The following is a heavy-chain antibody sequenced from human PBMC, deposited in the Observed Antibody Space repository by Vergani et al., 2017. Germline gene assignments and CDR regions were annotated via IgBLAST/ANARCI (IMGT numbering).Heavy chain of an antibody. CDR1: GFTFSSYG. V-gene: IGHV3-30*18. J-gene: IGHJ4*02. CDR2: TSYDGSNK. Sequence: QVQLVESGGGVVQPGRSLRLSCAASGFTFSSYGMHWVRQAPGKGLEWVAVTSYDGSNKYYADSVKGRFTISRDNSKNTLYLQMNSLRAEDTAVYYCAKDSGSSWDNYNDYWGQGTLVTVSS. CDR3: AKDSGSSWDNYNDY. D-gene: IGHD6-13*01.